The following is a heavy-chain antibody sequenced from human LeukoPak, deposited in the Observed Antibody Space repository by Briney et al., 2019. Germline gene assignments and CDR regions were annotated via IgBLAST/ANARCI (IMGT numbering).Heavy chain of an antibody. CDR3: ARLVYSSGSSVTATLDS. CDR2: IYYSGST. V-gene: IGHV4-59*08. Sequence: SETLSLTCTVSGGSISSYYWSWIRQPPGKGLEWIGYIYYSGSTNYNPSLKSRVTISVDTSKNQFSLKLSSVTAADTAVYYCARLVYSSGSSVTATLDSWGQGTLVTVSS. D-gene: IGHD6-19*01. J-gene: IGHJ4*02. CDR1: GGSISSYY.